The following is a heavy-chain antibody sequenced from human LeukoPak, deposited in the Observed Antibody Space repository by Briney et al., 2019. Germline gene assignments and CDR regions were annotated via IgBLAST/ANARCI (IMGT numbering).Heavy chain of an antibody. J-gene: IGHJ5*02. Sequence: SETLSLTCTVSGGSISSSSYYWGWIRQPPGKGLEWIGSIYYSGSTYYNPSLESRVTISVDTSKNQFSLKLSSVTAADTAVYYCARHDSWFDPWGQGTLVTVSS. CDR3: ARHDSWFDP. V-gene: IGHV4-39*01. CDR1: GGSISSSSYY. D-gene: IGHD3-22*01. CDR2: IYYSGST.